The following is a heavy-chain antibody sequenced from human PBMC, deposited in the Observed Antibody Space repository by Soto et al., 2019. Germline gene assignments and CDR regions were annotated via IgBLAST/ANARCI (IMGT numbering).Heavy chain of an antibody. V-gene: IGHV1-69*06. CDR2: IIPLFGTG. Sequence: GASVKVSCKASGVTSSTHTITWVRQAPGQGLEWMGGIIPLFGTGHNAQKFQGRITIIADKSTSTAYMELSSLRSEDTAVYFCASGSAMGADHWGQGTLVTVSS. J-gene: IGHJ5*02. CDR3: ASGSAMGADH. D-gene: IGHD5-18*01. CDR1: GVTSSTHT.